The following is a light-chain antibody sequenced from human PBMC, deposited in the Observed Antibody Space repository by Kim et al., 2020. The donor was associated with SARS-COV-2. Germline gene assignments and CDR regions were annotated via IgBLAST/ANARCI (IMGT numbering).Light chain of an antibody. Sequence: VALGQTGRLTCQGASLRSYYATWYQQKPGQAPIVVIYGKNNRPSGIPDRFSGSSSGNTASLTITGTQAGDESDYYCNSRDSNDNVVFGGGTQLTVL. CDR2: GKN. CDR1: SLRSYY. V-gene: IGLV3-19*01. CDR3: NSRDSNDNVV. J-gene: IGLJ2*01.